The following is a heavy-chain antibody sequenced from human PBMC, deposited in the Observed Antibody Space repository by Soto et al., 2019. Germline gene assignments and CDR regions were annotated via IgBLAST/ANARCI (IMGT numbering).Heavy chain of an antibody. CDR3: ARSRDGYSFYFYYGMDG. CDR1: GFTFTNYD. D-gene: IGHD4-4*01. CDR2: ILHDGSAE. V-gene: IGHV3-30*03. Sequence: GGSLRLSCAASGFTFTNYDMHWVRQAPGKGLEWMALILHDGSAEYYADSVKGRFTISRDNSKNTLYLQMNSLRAEVTAVYYCARSRDGYSFYFYYGMDGWGQGTTVTVSS. J-gene: IGHJ6*02.